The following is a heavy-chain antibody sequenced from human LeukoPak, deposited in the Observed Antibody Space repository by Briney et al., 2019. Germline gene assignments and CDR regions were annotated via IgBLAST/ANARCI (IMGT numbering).Heavy chain of an antibody. V-gene: IGHV3-53*01. CDR2: LYNSGST. CDR1: GFTVSSNY. CDR3: TKDASGSYCPDY. D-gene: IGHD1-26*01. Sequence: GGSLRLSCVVSGFTVSSNYMSWVRQAPGKGLEWVSVLYNSGSTHYADSVKGRFTISRDNSKNTLYLQMNSLRAEDTATYYCTKDASGSYCPDYWGQGTLVTVSS. J-gene: IGHJ4*02.